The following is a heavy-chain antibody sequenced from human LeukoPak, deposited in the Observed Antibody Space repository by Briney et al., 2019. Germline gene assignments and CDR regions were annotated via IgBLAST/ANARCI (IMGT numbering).Heavy chain of an antibody. Sequence: PGGSLRLSCAASGFTFSSYAMHWVRQAPGKGLEWVSVISYDGSNKYYADSVKGRFTISRDNSKNTLYLQINSLRAEDTAVYYCARDRAIVVVIDAFDIWGQGTMVTVSS. CDR1: GFTFSSYA. D-gene: IGHD3-22*01. CDR3: ARDRAIVVVIDAFDI. CDR2: ISYDGSNK. J-gene: IGHJ3*02. V-gene: IGHV3-30-3*01.